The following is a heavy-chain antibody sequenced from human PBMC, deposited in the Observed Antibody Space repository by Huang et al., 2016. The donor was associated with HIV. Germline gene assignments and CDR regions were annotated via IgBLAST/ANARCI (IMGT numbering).Heavy chain of an antibody. D-gene: IGHD5-18*01. CDR3: ARGGGIQLWLLGYYYMDV. CDR1: GSTFSRFG. V-gene: IGHV1-18*01. Sequence: QVQLVQSGAEVKKPGASVKVSCKASGSTFSRFGISWVRQAPGQGLEWVGWISVYNGNTKFAQKFQGRLTMTTDTSTSTAYMELRSLRSDDTAVYYCARGGGIQLWLLGYYYMDVWGNGTTVTVSS. CDR2: ISVYNGNT. J-gene: IGHJ6*03.